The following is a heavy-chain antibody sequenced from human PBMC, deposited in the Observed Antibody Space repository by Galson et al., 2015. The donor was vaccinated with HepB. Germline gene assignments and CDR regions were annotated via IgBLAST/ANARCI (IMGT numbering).Heavy chain of an antibody. CDR1: GFTFSSYG. D-gene: IGHD4-23*01. V-gene: IGHV3-30*18. Sequence: SLRLSCAASGFTFSSYGMHWVRQAPGKGLEWVAVISYDGSNKYYADSVKGRFTISRDNSKNTLYLQMNSLRAEDTAVYYCAKITVGYDPWAYFDYWGQGTLVTVSS. CDR2: ISYDGSNK. CDR3: AKITVGYDPWAYFDY. J-gene: IGHJ4*02.